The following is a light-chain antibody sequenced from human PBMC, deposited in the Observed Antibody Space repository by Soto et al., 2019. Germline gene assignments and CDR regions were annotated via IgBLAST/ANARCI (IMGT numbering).Light chain of an antibody. J-gene: IGLJ1*01. CDR3: SSYTTISTYV. V-gene: IGLV2-14*01. Sequence: QSALTQPASVSGSPGQSITISCTGTSRDVCGYNYVSWYQKHPGKAPKLMIYDVRNRPSGVSNRFSGSKSVNTASLTISGLQAEDEADYYCSSYTTISTYVFGTGTKVTVL. CDR2: DVR. CDR1: SRDVCGYNY.